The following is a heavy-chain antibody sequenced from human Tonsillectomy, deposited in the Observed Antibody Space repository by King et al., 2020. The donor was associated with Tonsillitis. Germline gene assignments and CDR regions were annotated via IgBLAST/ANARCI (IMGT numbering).Heavy chain of an antibody. CDR3: AREISLADAFDI. Sequence: VQLQESGPGLVKPSETLSLTCTVSGGSLSSYYWSLIRQPPGKGLEWIGYIYYRGSTNYNPSLQKLVTMSGDTSKSQFSLKLSSVTAADTAVYYCAREISLADAFDIWGQGTMVTVSS. J-gene: IGHJ3*02. V-gene: IGHV4-59*01. CDR2: IYYRGST. CDR1: GGSLSSYY. D-gene: IGHD1-1*01.